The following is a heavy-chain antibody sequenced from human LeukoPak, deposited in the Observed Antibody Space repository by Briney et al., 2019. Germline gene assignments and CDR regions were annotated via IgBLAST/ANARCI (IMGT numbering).Heavy chain of an antibody. CDR3: ARTNITIFGVVTHFDI. CDR1: GYTFTSYY. V-gene: IGHV1-46*01. CDR2: INPSGGST. J-gene: IGHJ3*02. Sequence: ASVKVSCKASGYTFTSYYMHWVRQAPGQGLEWMGIINPSGGSTSYAQRFQGRVTMTRDTATSTAYMELRSLRSDDTALYYGARTNITIFGVVTHFDIWGQGTMVTVSS. D-gene: IGHD3-3*01.